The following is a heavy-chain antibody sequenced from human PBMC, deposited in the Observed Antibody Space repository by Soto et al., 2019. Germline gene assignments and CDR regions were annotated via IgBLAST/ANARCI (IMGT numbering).Heavy chain of an antibody. CDR1: GFTFSSYG. D-gene: IGHD1-26*01. Sequence: QVQLVESGGGVVQPGRSLRLSCAASGFTFSSYGMHWVRQAPGKGLEWVAVISYDGSNKYYADSVKGRFTISRDNSKNTLYLQMNSLRAEDTAVYYCAKDSWGEGATTGMGDYWGQGTLVTVS. V-gene: IGHV3-30*18. J-gene: IGHJ4*02. CDR3: AKDSWGEGATTGMGDY. CDR2: ISYDGSNK.